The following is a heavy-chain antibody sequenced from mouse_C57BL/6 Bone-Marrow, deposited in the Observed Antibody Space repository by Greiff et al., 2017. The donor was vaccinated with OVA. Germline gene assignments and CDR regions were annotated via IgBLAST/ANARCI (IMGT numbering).Heavy chain of an antibody. Sequence: EVMLVESGAELVRPGASVKLSCTASGFNFTDDYMHWVKQRPEQGLEWIGLIDPENGDTEYASKFQGKATITADTSSSTAYLQLSSLTSEDTAVYYCTSFIYSERGGFDYWGQGTTLTVSA. CDR1: GFNFTDDY. V-gene: IGHV14-4*01. CDR3: TSFIYSERGGFDY. J-gene: IGHJ2*01. D-gene: IGHD2-4*01. CDR2: IDPENGDT.